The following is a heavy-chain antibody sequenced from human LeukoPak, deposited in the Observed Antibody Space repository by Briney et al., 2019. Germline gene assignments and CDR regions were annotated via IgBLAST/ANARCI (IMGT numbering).Heavy chain of an antibody. D-gene: IGHD3-10*01. CDR1: GYTFTSYY. V-gene: IGHV1-46*01. Sequence: GASVKVSCKASGYTFTSYYMHWVRQAPGQGLEWMGIINPSGGSTSYAQKFQGRVTMTRDTSISTAYMELSRLRSDDTAVYYCATPVSHYYGSGSSAFSDYWGQGTLVTVSS. J-gene: IGHJ4*02. CDR2: INPSGGST. CDR3: ATPVSHYYGSGSSAFSDY.